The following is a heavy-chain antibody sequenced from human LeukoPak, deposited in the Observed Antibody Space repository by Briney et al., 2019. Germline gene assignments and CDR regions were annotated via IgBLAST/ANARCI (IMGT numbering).Heavy chain of an antibody. J-gene: IGHJ4*02. D-gene: IGHD5-12*01. CDR1: GFTFDRYT. V-gene: IGHV3-23*03. CDR2: IGRRDNNR. Sequence: GGSLRLSCAASGFTFDRYTIHWVRQAPGEGLEWVSLIGRRDNNRYYADSVKGRFTISRDNSKNTLYLQMNSLRAEDTAVYYCAKVGIIVAGDYYDYWGQGTLVTVSS. CDR3: AKVGIIVAGDYYDY.